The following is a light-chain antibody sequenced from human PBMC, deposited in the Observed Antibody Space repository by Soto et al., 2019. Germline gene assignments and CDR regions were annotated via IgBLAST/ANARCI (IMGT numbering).Light chain of an antibody. Sequence: EIVLTQSPGTLSLSPGDRATLSCRASQSVSSNYLAWYQQKPGQTPRLLIYGASSRATGIPDRFSGSGSGTDFTLTISRLEPEDFVVFYCQQYGSSPWTFGQGTKVEIK. CDR2: GAS. J-gene: IGKJ1*01. CDR1: QSVSSNY. CDR3: QQYGSSPWT. V-gene: IGKV3-20*01.